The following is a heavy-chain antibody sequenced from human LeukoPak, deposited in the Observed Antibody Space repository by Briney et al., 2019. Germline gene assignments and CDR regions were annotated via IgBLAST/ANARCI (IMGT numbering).Heavy chain of an antibody. CDR3: AISPKTQGSIAAAAYDY. CDR1: GGSIRSYY. CDR2: IYYSGST. D-gene: IGHD6-13*01. Sequence: SETLSLTCTVSGGSIRSYYWSWIRQPPGKGLEWIGYIYYSGSTNYNPSFKSRITISVDTSKNQFSLKLSSVTAADTAVYYCAISPKTQGSIAAAAYDYWGQGILVTVSS. J-gene: IGHJ4*02. V-gene: IGHV4-59*01.